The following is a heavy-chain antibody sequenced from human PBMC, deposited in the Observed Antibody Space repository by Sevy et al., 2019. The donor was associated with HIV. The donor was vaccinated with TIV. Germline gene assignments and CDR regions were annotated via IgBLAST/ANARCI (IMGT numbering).Heavy chain of an antibody. CDR1: GSSLISPTFY. CDR3: VRDHHLRGRHWFDS. D-gene: IGHD3-16*01. J-gene: IGHJ5*01. CDR2: MHYGGNT. Sequence: SETLSLTCTASGSSLISPTFYWGWVRQPPGERLEWIAAMHYGGNTYYNPSLKGRVAMSVDTSKNQFSLNLTSVTAADAAVYHCVRDHHLRGRHWFDSWGQGALVTVSS. V-gene: IGHV4-39*02.